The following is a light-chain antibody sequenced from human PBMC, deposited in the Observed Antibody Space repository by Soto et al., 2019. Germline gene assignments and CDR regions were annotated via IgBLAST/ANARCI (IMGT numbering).Light chain of an antibody. V-gene: IGKV3-11*01. CDR1: PSVTNY. CDR3: QQRSNWPPWT. CDR2: GAF. Sequence: EMVLTQSPATLSWSRGEGGTRGCRASPSVTNYLAWYQQKPGQPPRLLIYGAFNRATGIPARFSGSGSGTDFTLTISSLEPEDFAVYYCQQRSNWPPWTFGQGTKVDIK. J-gene: IGKJ1*01.